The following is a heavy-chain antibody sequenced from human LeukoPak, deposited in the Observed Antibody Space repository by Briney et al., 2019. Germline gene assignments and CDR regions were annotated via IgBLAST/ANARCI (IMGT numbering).Heavy chain of an antibody. D-gene: IGHD3-3*01. CDR1: GLTFSNFP. CDR3: AKASETFYDFWSGYQIDS. Sequence: GGSLRLSCAASGLTFSNFPMHWVRQAPGKGLEWVSGISGSGGSTYYADSVKGRFTISRDNSKNTLYLQMNSLRAEDTAVFYCAKASETFYDFWSGYQIDSWGQGALVTVSS. CDR2: ISGSGGST. V-gene: IGHV3-23*01. J-gene: IGHJ4*02.